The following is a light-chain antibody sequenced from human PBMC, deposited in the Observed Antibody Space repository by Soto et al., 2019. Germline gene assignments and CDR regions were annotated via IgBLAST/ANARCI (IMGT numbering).Light chain of an antibody. J-gene: IGLJ3*02. Sequence: QLVLTQSSSASASLGSSVKLTCTLSSGHSSYIIAWHQQQPGKAPRYLMKLEGSGSYNKGSGVPDRFSGSSSGADRYLTIANLQSEDEADYYCETWDSNSLVFGGGTTLTVL. CDR3: ETWDSNSLV. CDR2: LEGSGSY. CDR1: SGHSSYI. V-gene: IGLV4-60*03.